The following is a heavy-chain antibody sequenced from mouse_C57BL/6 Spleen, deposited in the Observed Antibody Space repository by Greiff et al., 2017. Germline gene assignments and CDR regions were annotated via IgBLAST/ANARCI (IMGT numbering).Heavy chain of an antibody. CDR1: GYSITSDY. D-gene: IGHD2-2*01. J-gene: IGHJ4*01. V-gene: IGHV3-8*01. CDR2: ISYSGST. CDR3: ARWGGYDGGYAMDY. Sequence: EVKLMESGPGLAKPSQTLSLTCSVTGYSITSDYWNWFRKFPGNKLEYMGYISYSGSTYYNPSLKSRISITRDTSKNQYYLQLNSVTTEDTATYYCARWGGYDGGYAMDYWGQGTSVTVSS.